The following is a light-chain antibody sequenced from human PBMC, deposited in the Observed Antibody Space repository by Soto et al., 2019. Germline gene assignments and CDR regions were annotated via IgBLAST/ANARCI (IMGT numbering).Light chain of an antibody. CDR3: QHGYVAPYN. V-gene: IGKV1-39*01. CDR1: QDINVY. J-gene: IGKJ2*01. Sequence: DIQMTQSPSSVSASVGDTVTITCRASQDINVYLNWYQQKPGEVPKLLIYSASSLHSGDPSRFTGSGSETDFTLTIRSLQPEDFATYYCQHGYVAPYNFGQGTKV. CDR2: SAS.